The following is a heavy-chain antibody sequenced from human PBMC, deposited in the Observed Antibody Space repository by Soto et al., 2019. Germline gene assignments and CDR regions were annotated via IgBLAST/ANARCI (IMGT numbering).Heavy chain of an antibody. V-gene: IGHV1-46*01. J-gene: IGHJ4*02. CDR2: INPSGGST. CDR1: GYTFTSYY. Sequence: ASVKVSCKASGYTFTSYYMHWVRQAPGQGLEWMGIINPSGGSTSYAQKFQGRVTMTRDTSTSTVYMELSSLRSEDTAVYYCAREYKTYYYDSSGYRVLGYWGQGTLVTVSS. CDR3: AREYKTYYYDSSGYRVLGY. D-gene: IGHD3-22*01.